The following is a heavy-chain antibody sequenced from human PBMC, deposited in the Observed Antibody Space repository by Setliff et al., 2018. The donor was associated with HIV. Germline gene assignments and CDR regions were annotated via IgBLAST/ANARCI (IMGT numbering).Heavy chain of an antibody. CDR1: GSSLTELS. D-gene: IGHD1-26*01. Sequence: ASVKVSCKVSGSSLTELSIHWVRQTPGKGLQWMGGFDPEDGPDDGQTIYARKFQGRVTMTEDTSTDTAYMVLARLTSEDTAAYFCATVGPTGAYFHDWGQGTLVTVSS. CDR3: ATVGPTGAYFHD. V-gene: IGHV1-24*01. J-gene: IGHJ4*02. CDR2: FDPEDGPDDGQT.